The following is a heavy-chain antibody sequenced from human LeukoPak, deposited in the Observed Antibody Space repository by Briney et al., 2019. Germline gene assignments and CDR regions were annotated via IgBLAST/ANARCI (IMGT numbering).Heavy chain of an antibody. Sequence: ASVKVSCKVSGYTLTELSMHWVRQAPGKGREWMGGFDPEDGETIYAQKFQGRVTMTEDTSTDTAYMELSSLRSEDMAVYYCATGSSRNYYYYYGMDVWGQGTTVTVSS. CDR2: FDPEDGET. J-gene: IGHJ6*02. D-gene: IGHD1-14*01. V-gene: IGHV1-24*01. CDR1: GYTLTELS. CDR3: ATGSSRNYYYYYGMDV.